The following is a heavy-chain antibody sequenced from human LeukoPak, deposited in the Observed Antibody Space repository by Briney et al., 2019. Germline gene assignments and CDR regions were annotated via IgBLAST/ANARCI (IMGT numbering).Heavy chain of an antibody. CDR3: ARGIGSSSILDF. Sequence: GGSLRLSCAASGCTFTDYYRNWIRQAPGKGLECIAYITVSGGVTYYADSVKGRFPVSRDSAKNSQSLHMDSLRVEDTAVYYCARGIGSSSILDFWGQGTLVTVSS. CDR1: GCTFTDYY. CDR2: ITVSGGVT. D-gene: IGHD6-6*01. V-gene: IGHV3-11*01. J-gene: IGHJ4*02.